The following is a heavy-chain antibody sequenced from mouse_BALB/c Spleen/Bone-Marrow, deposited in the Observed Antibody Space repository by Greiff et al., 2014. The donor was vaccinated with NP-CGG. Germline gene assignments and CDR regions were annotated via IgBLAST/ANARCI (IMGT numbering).Heavy chain of an antibody. CDR1: GYVFSTYW. CDR3: ARSGYGSSYDY. J-gene: IGHJ2*01. CDR2: IYPGDGDT. D-gene: IGHD1-1*01. V-gene: IGHV1-80*01. Sequence: QVQLQQSGAELVRPGSSVKISCKASGYVFSTYWMNWVKQRPGQGLEWIGQIYPGDGDTNYNGKFKGTATLTADKSSSTAYMQLSSLTSVDSAVYFCARSGYGSSYDYWGQGTTLTVFS.